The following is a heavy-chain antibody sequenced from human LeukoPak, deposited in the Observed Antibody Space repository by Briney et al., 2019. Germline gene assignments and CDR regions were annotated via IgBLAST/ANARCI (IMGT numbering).Heavy chain of an antibody. CDR3: ARNISNSGAY. V-gene: IGHV3-7*01. Sequence: PGGSLRLSCAVSGFTLTENWVNWVRQAPGKGLEWVANMRPDRSETFYGDSVKGRFTISRDNAKNSVYLQMNSLRAEDTALYYCARNISNSGAYWGQGIRVTVSS. J-gene: IGHJ4*02. CDR1: GFTLTENW. CDR2: MRPDRSET. D-gene: IGHD2-15*01.